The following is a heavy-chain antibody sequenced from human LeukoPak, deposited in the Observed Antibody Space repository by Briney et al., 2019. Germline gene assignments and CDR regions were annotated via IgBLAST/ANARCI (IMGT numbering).Heavy chain of an antibody. CDR1: GFTFNAYS. CDR2: IRYDGSNK. Sequence: GGSLRLSCAASGFTFNAYSMHWVRQAPGKGLEWVAFIRYDGSNKYYADSVKGRFTISRDNSKNTLYLQMNSLRAEDTAVYYCAKGGRIRGITIFGVGDDAFDIWGQGTMVTVSS. V-gene: IGHV3-30*02. J-gene: IGHJ3*02. D-gene: IGHD3-3*01. CDR3: AKGGRIRGITIFGVGDDAFDI.